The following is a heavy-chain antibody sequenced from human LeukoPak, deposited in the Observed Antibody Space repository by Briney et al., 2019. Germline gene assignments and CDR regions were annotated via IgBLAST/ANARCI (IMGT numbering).Heavy chain of an antibody. J-gene: IGHJ3*02. CDR3: AGYYDSSGPRFPFDI. V-gene: IGHV3-66*01. D-gene: IGHD3-22*01. CDR1: GFTASSNY. Sequence: GGSLRLSCAASGFTASSNYMSWVRQAPGKGLEWVSVIYSGGSTYYADSVKGRFTISRDNSKNTLYLQMNSLRAEDTAVYYCAGYYDSSGPRFPFDIWGQGTMVTVSS. CDR2: IYSGGST.